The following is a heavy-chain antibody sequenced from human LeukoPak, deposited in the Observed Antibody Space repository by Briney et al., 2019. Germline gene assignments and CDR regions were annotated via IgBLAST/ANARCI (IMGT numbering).Heavy chain of an antibody. D-gene: IGHD2-2*01. CDR3: ARLSDTEGSSTSYRASDI. V-gene: IGHV3-7*01. Sequence: PGGSLRLSCAASGFTFTTHWMSWVRQAPGKGLEWVANIKQDGSDKYYVESVKGRFTISRDNAKDSLYLQMNSLRAEDTAVYCCARLSDTEGSSTSYRASDIWGQGTMVTVSS. J-gene: IGHJ3*02. CDR1: GFTFTTHW. CDR2: IKQDGSDK.